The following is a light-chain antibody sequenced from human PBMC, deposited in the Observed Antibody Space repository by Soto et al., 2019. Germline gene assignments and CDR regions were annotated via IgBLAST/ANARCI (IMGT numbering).Light chain of an antibody. J-gene: IGKJ5*01. V-gene: IGKV1-5*01. CDR1: QSISTW. CDR3: QQYNDYIT. Sequence: DTQITQSPSTLSASIGDRVTITCRASQSISTWLAWYQQKPGKAPKLLIYAASTLENGVPTRFSGTGSETEFTLTVSSLQPDDSATYYCQQYNDYITFGQGTRLEI. CDR2: AAS.